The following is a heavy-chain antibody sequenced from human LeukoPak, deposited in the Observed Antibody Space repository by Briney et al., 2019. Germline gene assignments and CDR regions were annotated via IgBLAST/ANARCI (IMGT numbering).Heavy chain of an antibody. Sequence: GGSLTLSCSASGFIFSSFIMNWVRQAPGKELAWISSISSSSRTIYYADSVKGRFTISRDNAKNSLYLQMNSLRAEDTAVYYCARDLHFRVYDSSIYYPYWGQGTLVTVSS. CDR2: ISSSSRTI. D-gene: IGHD3-22*01. J-gene: IGHJ4*02. CDR3: ARDLHFRVYDSSIYYPY. V-gene: IGHV3-48*01. CDR1: GFIFSSFI.